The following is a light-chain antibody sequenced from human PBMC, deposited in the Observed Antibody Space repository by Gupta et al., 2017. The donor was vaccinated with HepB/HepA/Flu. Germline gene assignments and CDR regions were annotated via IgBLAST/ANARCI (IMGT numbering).Light chain of an antibody. V-gene: IGKV1-5*03. Sequence: DIQMTQSPSTLSASVGDRVIITCRASQSISTWLAWYQQKPGKAPNLLIYKASNLQSGVPSRFSGSGSGTEFTLTISSLQPDDFATYYCQQYYSYSRTFGQGTKV. CDR2: KAS. CDR1: QSISTW. J-gene: IGKJ1*01. CDR3: QQYYSYSRT.